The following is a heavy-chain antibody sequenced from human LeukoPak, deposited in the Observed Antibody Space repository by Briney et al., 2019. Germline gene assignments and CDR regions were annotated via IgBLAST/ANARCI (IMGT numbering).Heavy chain of an antibody. V-gene: IGHV3-64*04. CDR1: GFTFSSYA. Sequence: GGSLRLSCSASGFTFSSYAIHWVRQAPGKGLEYVSAISDNGGSTYYADSVKGRFTISRDNAKNSLYLQMNSLGAEDTAVYYCARPYDTRGYFPDYWGQGTLVTVSS. CDR2: ISDNGGST. CDR3: ARPYDTRGYFPDY. J-gene: IGHJ4*02. D-gene: IGHD3-22*01.